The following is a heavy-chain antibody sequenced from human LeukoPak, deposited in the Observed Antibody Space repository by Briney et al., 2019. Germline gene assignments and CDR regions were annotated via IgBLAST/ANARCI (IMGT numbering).Heavy chain of an antibody. CDR3: ARRQRYSSSGRKSFDY. J-gene: IGHJ4*02. Sequence: SQTLSLTCTVSGGSISSGGYYWSWIRQHPGKGLEWMGYIYYSGSTYYNPSLKSRVTISVDTSKNQFSLKLSSVTAADTAVYYCARRQRYSSSGRKSFDYWGQGTLVTVSP. D-gene: IGHD6-13*01. CDR1: GGSISSGGYY. CDR2: IYYSGST. V-gene: IGHV4-31*03.